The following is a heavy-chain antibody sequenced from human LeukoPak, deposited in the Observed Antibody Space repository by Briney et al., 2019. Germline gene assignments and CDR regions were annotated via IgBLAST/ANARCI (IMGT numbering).Heavy chain of an antibody. CDR1: GGSISSSSYY. D-gene: IGHD5-12*01. J-gene: IGHJ6*03. CDR3: ARDRRGYSGYDSYYYYYMDV. CDR2: IYYSGST. Sequence: PSETLSLTCTVSGGSISSSSYYWSWIRQPPGKGLEWIGYIYYSGSTNYNPSLKSRVTISVDTSKNQFSLKLSSVTAADTAVYYCARDRRGYSGYDSYYYYYMDVWGKGTTVTISS. V-gene: IGHV4-61*01.